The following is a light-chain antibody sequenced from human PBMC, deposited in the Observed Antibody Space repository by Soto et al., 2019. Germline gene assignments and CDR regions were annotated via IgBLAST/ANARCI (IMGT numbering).Light chain of an antibody. CDR1: TGAVSSGYY. CDR3: LLYYGGAHV. CDR2: STS. Sequence: QTVVTQEPSLTVSPGGTVTLTCASSTGAVSSGYYPNWFQQKPGQAPRALIYSTSIKHSWTPARFSGSLLGGKAALILSGVQPEDEAEYYCLLYYGGAHVFGTGTKLTVL. J-gene: IGLJ1*01. V-gene: IGLV7-43*01.